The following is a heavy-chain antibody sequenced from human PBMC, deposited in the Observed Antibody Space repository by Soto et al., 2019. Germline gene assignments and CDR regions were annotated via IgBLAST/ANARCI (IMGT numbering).Heavy chain of an antibody. Sequence: SETLSLTCAVSGGSISSGGYSWSWIRQPPGKGLEWIGYIYHSGSTYYNPSLKSRVTISVDRSKNQFSLKLSSVTAADTAVYYCARGPELELGWFGPWGQGTLVTVSS. CDR1: GGSISSGGYS. V-gene: IGHV4-30-2*01. CDR3: ARGPELELGWFGP. CDR2: IYHSGST. J-gene: IGHJ5*02. D-gene: IGHD1-7*01.